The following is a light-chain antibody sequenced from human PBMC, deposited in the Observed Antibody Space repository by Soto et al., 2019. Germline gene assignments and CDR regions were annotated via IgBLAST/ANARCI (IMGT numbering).Light chain of an antibody. V-gene: IGKV1-5*03. Sequence: DIQMTQSPSTLSASVGARVTITCRASQSVTTWLAWYQQKPGKAPKLLIYKASNLEGGLPSRFTGSGSGTELTLTISSLQSDDFATYYCQQYSTYPITFGQGTRLEIK. CDR2: KAS. CDR1: QSVTTW. J-gene: IGKJ5*01. CDR3: QQYSTYPIT.